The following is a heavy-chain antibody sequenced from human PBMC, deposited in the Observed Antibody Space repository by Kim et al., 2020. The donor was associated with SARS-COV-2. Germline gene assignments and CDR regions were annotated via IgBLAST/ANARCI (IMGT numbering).Heavy chain of an antibody. D-gene: IGHD3-9*01. CDR2: IYYSGST. V-gene: IGHV4-39*01. Sequence: SETLSLTCTVSGGSISSTGHYWGWVRRPPGKGLEWIGSIYYSGSTYYNPSLKSRVTISVDTSKNQFSLRLRSVTAADTAVYFCARTNGLRYFDGGYWGQG. J-gene: IGHJ4*02. CDR3: ARTNGLRYFDGGY. CDR1: GGSISSTGHY.